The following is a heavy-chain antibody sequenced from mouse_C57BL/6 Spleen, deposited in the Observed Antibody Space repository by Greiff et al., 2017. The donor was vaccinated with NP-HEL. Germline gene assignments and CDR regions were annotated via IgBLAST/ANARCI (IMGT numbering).Heavy chain of an antibody. J-gene: IGHJ2*01. CDR1: GYTFTSYW. Sequence: VQLQQPGAELVMPGASVKLSCKASGYTFTSYWMHWVKQRPGQGLEWIGEIDPSDSYTNYNQKFKGKSTLTVDKSSSTAYMQLSSLTSEDSAVYYCARFDYDGDDYWGQGTTLTVSS. D-gene: IGHD2-4*01. CDR2: IDPSDSYT. CDR3: ARFDYDGDDY. V-gene: IGHV1-69*01.